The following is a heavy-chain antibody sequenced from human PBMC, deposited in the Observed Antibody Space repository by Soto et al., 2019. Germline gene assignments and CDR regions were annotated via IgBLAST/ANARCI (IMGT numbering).Heavy chain of an antibody. CDR2: ISYDGSNK. Sequence: QVQLVESGGGVVQPGRSLRLSCAASGFTFSSYAMHWVRQAPGKGLEWVAVISYDGSNKYYADSVKGRFTISRDNSKNTLYLKMNSLRAEDTAVYYCARKCPTAGPPFFDLWGRGTLVTVSS. D-gene: IGHD4-17*01. V-gene: IGHV3-30-3*01. CDR3: ARKCPTAGPPFFDL. J-gene: IGHJ2*01. CDR1: GFTFSSYA.